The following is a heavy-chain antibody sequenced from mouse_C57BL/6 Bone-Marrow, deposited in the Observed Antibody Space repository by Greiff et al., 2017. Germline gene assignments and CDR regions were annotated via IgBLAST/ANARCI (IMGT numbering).Heavy chain of an antibody. J-gene: IGHJ2*01. D-gene: IGHD1-1*01. Sequence: VQLQQPGAELVRPGSSVKLSCKASGYTFTSYWMHWVKQRPIQGLEWIGNIDPSDSETHYNQKFKDKATLTVDKYSSTAYMQLSSLTSEDSAVYYCARDTTVVATWYFDYWGQGTPLPVSS. V-gene: IGHV1-52*01. CDR1: GYTFTSYW. CDR3: ARDTTVVATWYFDY. CDR2: IDPSDSET.